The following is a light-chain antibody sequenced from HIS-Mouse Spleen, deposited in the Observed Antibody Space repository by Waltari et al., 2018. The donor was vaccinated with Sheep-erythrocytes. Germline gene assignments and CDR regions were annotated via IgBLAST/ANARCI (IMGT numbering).Light chain of an antibody. CDR3: CSYAGSSTPWV. V-gene: IGLV2-23*01. CDR2: DDS. Sequence: QSALTQPASVSGSPGQSITISCTGTSSDVGSYNLVSWYQQHPGKAPKLMIYDDSKRPPGVPHHFSAAKSANTASLTISGLQAEDEADYYCCSYAGSSTPWVFGGGTKLTVL. CDR1: SSDVGSYNL. J-gene: IGLJ3*02.